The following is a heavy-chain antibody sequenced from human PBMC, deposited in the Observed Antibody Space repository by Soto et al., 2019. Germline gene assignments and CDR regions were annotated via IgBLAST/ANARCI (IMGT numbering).Heavy chain of an antibody. Sequence: QLQLQESGPGLVKPSETLSLTCTVSGGSISSSSNHWGWIRQPPGKGLEWIGNFYYIENTYYNPSLKSRVTISVDTSKNQFSLRLTSVTAADTAVYYCATHPPYGPLDHWGQGTLVTVSS. CDR2: FYYIENT. V-gene: IGHV4-39*01. J-gene: IGHJ4*02. D-gene: IGHD4-17*01. CDR3: ATHPPYGPLDH. CDR1: GGSISSSSNH.